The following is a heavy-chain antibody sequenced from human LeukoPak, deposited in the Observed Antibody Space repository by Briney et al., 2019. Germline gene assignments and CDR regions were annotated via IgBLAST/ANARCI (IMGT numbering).Heavy chain of an antibody. CDR1: GFTSSSYA. Sequence: GGSLRLSCAASGFTSSSYAMSRVRQAPGKGLEWVSAISGSGGSTYYADSVKGRFTISRDNSKNTLYLQMNSLRAEDTAVYYCAKDGDYDFWSGYCFDYWGQGTLVTVSS. CDR3: AKDGDYDFWSGYCFDY. J-gene: IGHJ4*02. CDR2: ISGSGGST. D-gene: IGHD3-3*01. V-gene: IGHV3-23*01.